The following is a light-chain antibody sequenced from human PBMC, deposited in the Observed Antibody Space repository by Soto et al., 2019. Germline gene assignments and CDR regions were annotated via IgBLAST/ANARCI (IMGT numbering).Light chain of an antibody. J-gene: IGKJ3*01. V-gene: IGKV1-39*01. CDR2: AAS. CDR1: QSISSY. Sequence: DIQMTQSPSSLSASVGDRVTITCRASQSISSYLNWYQQKPGKAPKLLIYAASSLQSGVPSRFSGSGSGTDFTLTISSLQPEDFATYYCQQSYSTTTQVTFGPGTKVDIK. CDR3: QQSYSTTTQVT.